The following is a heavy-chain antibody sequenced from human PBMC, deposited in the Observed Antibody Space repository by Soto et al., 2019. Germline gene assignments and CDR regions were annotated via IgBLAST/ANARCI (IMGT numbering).Heavy chain of an antibody. CDR3: ARHVPRGTSYSYYYYYYGMDV. CDR2: IYPGDSDT. J-gene: IGHJ6*02. D-gene: IGHD1-26*01. CDR1: GYSFTSYW. Sequence: PGESLNISCKGSGYSFTSYWIGWVRQMPGKGLEWMGIIYPGDSDTRYSPSFQGQVTISADKSISTAYLQWSSLKASDTAMYYCARHVPRGTSYSYYYYYYGMDVWDQGTTVTVSS. V-gene: IGHV5-51*01.